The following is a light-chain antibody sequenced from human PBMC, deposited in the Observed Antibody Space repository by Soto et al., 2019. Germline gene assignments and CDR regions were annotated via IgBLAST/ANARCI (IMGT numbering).Light chain of an antibody. CDR1: KSISSW. J-gene: IGKJ1*01. V-gene: IGKV1-5*03. CDR3: QQYNSYPWT. CDR2: KAS. Sequence: DIQMTQSPSTLSASGGDRVTITCRASKSISSWLAWYQQKPGKAPTLLIYKASSLESGVPSRFSGSGSGTEFTLTISSLQPDDFATYYCQQYNSYPWTFGHGTKVEIK.